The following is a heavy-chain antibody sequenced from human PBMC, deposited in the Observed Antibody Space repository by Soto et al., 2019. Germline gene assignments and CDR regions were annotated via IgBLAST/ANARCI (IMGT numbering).Heavy chain of an antibody. CDR1: GFTFSSYG. Sequence: QVQLVESGGGVVQPGRSLRLSCAASGFTFSSYGMHWVRQAPGKGLEWVAIIWYDGSKKYYVDSVKGRFTIARDNSKNTLCQQVNSRTGEDTAVYYCGRFREDHGAFHIWGQGTMVTVSS. D-gene: IGHD2-15*01. CDR3: GRFREDHGAFHI. V-gene: IGHV3-33*01. J-gene: IGHJ3*02. CDR2: IWYDGSKK.